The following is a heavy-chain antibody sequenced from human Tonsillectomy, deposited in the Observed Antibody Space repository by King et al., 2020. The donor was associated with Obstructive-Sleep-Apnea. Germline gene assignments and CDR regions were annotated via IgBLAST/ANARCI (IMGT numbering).Heavy chain of an antibody. Sequence: VQLQESGPGLVKPSGTLSLTCAVSGGSISSSNWWRWVRPPPGKGLEWIGKIYHSGGTNYNPSLKSRVTISVDKSKTQFSLKLSSVTAADTAVYYCARGATVTTYYYYYGMDVWGQGTTVTVSS. J-gene: IGHJ6*02. V-gene: IGHV4-4*02. D-gene: IGHD4-17*01. CDR2: IYHSGGT. CDR1: GGSISSSNW. CDR3: ARGATVTTYYYYYGMDV.